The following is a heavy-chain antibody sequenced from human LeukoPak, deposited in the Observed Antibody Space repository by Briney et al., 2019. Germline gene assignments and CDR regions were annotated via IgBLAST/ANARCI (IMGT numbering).Heavy chain of an antibody. CDR1: GFTFSSYE. J-gene: IGHJ5*02. Sequence: PGGSLRLSCAASGFTFSSYEMNWVRQAPGKGLEWVSYISSSGSTIYYADSVKGRFTISRDNAKNSLYLQMNSLRAEDTAVYYCARDLLRYFDSNWFDPWGQGTLVTVSS. CDR3: ARDLLRYFDSNWFDP. V-gene: IGHV3-48*03. D-gene: IGHD3-9*01. CDR2: ISSSGSTI.